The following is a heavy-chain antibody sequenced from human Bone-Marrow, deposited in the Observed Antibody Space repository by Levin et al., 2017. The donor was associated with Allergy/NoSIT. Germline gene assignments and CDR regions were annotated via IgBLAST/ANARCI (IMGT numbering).Heavy chain of an antibody. Sequence: GESLKISCKASGYTFTSDDINWVRQAPGQGLEWMGWMSPNSGNAGSAEKFQGRLTMTRNTTTNTAYMELSSLRSEDTAVYYCTNTLRLGEAKYDYWGPGSLVIVSS. V-gene: IGHV1-8*01. CDR2: MSPNSGNA. CDR3: TNTLRLGEAKYDY. D-gene: IGHD3-16*01. J-gene: IGHJ4*02. CDR1: GYTFTSDD.